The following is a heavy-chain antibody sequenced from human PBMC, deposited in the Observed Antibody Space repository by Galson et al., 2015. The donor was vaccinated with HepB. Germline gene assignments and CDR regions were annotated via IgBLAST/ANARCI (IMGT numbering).Heavy chain of an antibody. CDR2: FDPEDGET. CDR1: GYTLTELS. D-gene: IGHD3-22*01. V-gene: IGHV1-24*01. CDR3: ATDIADSSGYYYGWPLGY. J-gene: IGHJ4*02. Sequence: SVKVSCKVSGYTLTELSMHWVRQAPGKGLEWMGGFDPEDGETIYAQKFQGRVTMTEDTSTDTAYMELSSLRSEDTAVYYCATDIADSSGYYYGWPLGYWGQGTLVTVSS.